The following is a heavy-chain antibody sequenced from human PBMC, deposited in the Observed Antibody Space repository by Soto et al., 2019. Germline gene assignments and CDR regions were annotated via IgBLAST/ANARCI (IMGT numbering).Heavy chain of an antibody. V-gene: IGHV4-4*07. Sequence: SETLSLTCTVSGGSISGYYWSWVRQPAGKGLEWVGRIYSDGTTNYSPSLKSRVTMSLDASKDQFSLHLNSVTAADTAVYYCSRVGCSNSKCYTRGMDVWGQGTTVTVSS. CDR3: SRVGCSNSKCYTRGMDV. J-gene: IGHJ6*02. CDR1: GGSISGYY. D-gene: IGHD2-2*01. CDR2: IYSDGTT.